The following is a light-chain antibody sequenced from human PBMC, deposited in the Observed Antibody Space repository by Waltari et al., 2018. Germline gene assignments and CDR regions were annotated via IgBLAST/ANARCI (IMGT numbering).Light chain of an antibody. Sequence: DIQMTQSPSTMSASVGDRVIITVRASQNILRYLAWYQQKPGKAPTLLIYRASNLETGVPSRFSGSGSGTEFTLTISSLQPDDFATYYCQQYNDYSWTFGQGTKVEI. V-gene: IGKV1-5*03. J-gene: IGKJ1*01. CDR2: RAS. CDR3: QQYNDYSWT. CDR1: QNILRY.